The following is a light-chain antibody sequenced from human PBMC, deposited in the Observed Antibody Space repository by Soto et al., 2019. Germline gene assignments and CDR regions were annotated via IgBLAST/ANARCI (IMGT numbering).Light chain of an antibody. Sequence: QSVLTQPPSVSGAPGQRVTISCAGKTSNIGADYDVHWYRQLPGTAPQLLIYGNNNRPSGVPDRFSGSKSGTSASLAITGLQAEDEADYYCHSYDISLGEWVFGGRTKLTVL. J-gene: IGLJ3*02. CDR1: TSNIGADYD. V-gene: IGLV1-40*01. CDR2: GNN. CDR3: HSYDISLGEWV.